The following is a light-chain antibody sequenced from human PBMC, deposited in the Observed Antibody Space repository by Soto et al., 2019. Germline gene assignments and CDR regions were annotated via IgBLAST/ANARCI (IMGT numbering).Light chain of an antibody. J-gene: IGKJ1*01. V-gene: IGKV3-20*01. Sequence: EIVLTQSPGTLSLSPGETATLSCRASQTVNSDYLAWFQQRPGQAPRLLIYGASSRATGIPDRFSGSGSGTDFTLTINKLEPEDFTVYFCQQYGSSLWTFGQGTKVDIK. CDR3: QQYGSSLWT. CDR2: GAS. CDR1: QTVNSDY.